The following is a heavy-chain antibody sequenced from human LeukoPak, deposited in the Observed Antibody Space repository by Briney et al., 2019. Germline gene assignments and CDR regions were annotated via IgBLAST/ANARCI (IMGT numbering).Heavy chain of an antibody. Sequence: PSETLSLTCAVYGGSFSGYYWSWIRQPPGKGLEWIGEINHSGSTNYNPSLKSRVTISVDTSKNQFSLKLSSVTAADTAVYYCASSPYSSSWSNWGQGTLVTVSS. J-gene: IGHJ4*02. CDR2: INHSGST. CDR3: ASSPYSSSWSN. D-gene: IGHD6-13*01. CDR1: GGSFSGYY. V-gene: IGHV4-34*01.